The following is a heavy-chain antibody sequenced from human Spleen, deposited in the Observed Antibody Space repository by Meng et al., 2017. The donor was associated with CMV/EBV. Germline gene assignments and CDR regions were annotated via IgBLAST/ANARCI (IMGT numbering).Heavy chain of an antibody. CDR1: GYIFTGYY. CDR2: INPNSGGT. J-gene: IGHJ5*02. D-gene: IGHD1-26*01. CDR3: ARAGIVGASFDP. Sequence: SCKASGYIFTGYYMHWVRQAPGQGLEWMGWINPNSGGTNYAQKFQGRVTMTRDTSISTAYMELSRLRSDDTAVYYCARAGIVGASFDPWGQGTLVTVSS. V-gene: IGHV1-2*02.